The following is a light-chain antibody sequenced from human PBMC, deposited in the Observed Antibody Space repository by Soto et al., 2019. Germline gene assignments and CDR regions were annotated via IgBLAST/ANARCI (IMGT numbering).Light chain of an antibody. CDR1: QSVDTK. CDR3: QQYYNWYT. Sequence: ETVMTQSPATLSVSLGERVNLSCRASQSVDTKLAWYQHKPGQAPRLLIYGASTRATGIPARFSGSGSGTEFTLTISGLQSEDFAVYFCQQYYNWYTYGQGTKLEIK. V-gene: IGKV3-15*01. CDR2: GAS. J-gene: IGKJ2*01.